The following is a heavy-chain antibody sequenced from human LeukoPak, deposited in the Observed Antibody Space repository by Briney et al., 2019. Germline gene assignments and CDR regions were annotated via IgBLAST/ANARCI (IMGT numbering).Heavy chain of an antibody. CDR1: GFTFSSYW. V-gene: IGHV3-7*03. J-gene: IGHJ4*02. CDR3: ARESSSGYYYPSDY. D-gene: IGHD3-22*01. Sequence: GGSLRLSCAASGFTFSSYWMSWVRQAPGKGLEWVANIKQDGSEKYYVDSVKGRFTISRDNAKNSLYLQMNSLRAEDTALYYCARESSSGYYYPSDYWGQGTLVTVSS. CDR2: IKQDGSEK.